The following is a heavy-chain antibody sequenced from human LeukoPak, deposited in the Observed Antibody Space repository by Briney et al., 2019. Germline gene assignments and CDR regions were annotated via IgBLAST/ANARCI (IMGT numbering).Heavy chain of an antibody. D-gene: IGHD3-22*01. CDR2: NSLDADRT. CDR1: GFTFGSYG. J-gene: IGHJ1*01. CDR3: AIMHGYYDGSGYWVQ. V-gene: IGHV3-23*01. Sequence: GGSLRLSCAASGFTFGSYGMSWVRQAPGNGLEWVSFNSLDADRTSYADSVEGRFTISRDNPRNTVYMQMNSLRDEDTAVYYCAIMHGYYDGSGYWVQWGQGTLVTVSS.